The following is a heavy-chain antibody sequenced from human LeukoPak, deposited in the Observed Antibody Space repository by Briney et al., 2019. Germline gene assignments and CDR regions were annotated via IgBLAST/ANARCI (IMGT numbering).Heavy chain of an antibody. CDR1: GESFSGYF. CDR3: ARDTGREEGFDY. CDR2: INHSGST. D-gene: IGHD1-26*01. V-gene: IGHV4-34*01. Sequence: SETLSLTCAVYGESFSGYFWTWIRQPPGKGLEWIGEINHSGSTNYNPSLKSRVTISVDTSKNQFSLKLSSVTAADTAVYYCARDTGREEGFDYWGQGTLVTVSS. J-gene: IGHJ4*02.